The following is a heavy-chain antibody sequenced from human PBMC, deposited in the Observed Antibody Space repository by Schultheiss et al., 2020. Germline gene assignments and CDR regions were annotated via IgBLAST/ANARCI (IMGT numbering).Heavy chain of an antibody. CDR2: IRSKANSYAT. CDR3: TRPHCGGDCSEGGFDY. CDR1: GFTFSGSA. J-gene: IGHJ4*02. V-gene: IGHV3-73*01. Sequence: GESLKISCAASGFTFSGSAMHWVRQASGKGLEWVGRIRSKANSYATAYAASVKGRFTISRDDSKNTAYLQMNSLKTEDTAVYYCTRPHCGGDCSEGGFDYWGQGTLVTGSS. D-gene: IGHD2-21*02.